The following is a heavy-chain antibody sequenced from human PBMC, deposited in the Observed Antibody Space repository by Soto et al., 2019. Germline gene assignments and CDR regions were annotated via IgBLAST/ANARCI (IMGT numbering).Heavy chain of an antibody. J-gene: IGHJ3*02. CDR2: ISAYNGNT. Sequence: ASVKVSCKASGYTFTSYGISWVRQAPGQGLEWMGWISAYNGNTNYAQKLQGRVTMTTDTSTSTAYMELRSLRSDDTAVYYCAIIAPGITIFGVASDAFDIWGQGTMVTVSS. CDR3: AIIAPGITIFGVASDAFDI. D-gene: IGHD3-3*01. V-gene: IGHV1-18*01. CDR1: GYTFTSYG.